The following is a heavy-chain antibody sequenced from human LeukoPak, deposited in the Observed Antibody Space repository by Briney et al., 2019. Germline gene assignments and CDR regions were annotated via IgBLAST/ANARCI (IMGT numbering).Heavy chain of an antibody. J-gene: IGHJ1*01. Sequence: PGGSLRLSCAASGFIFSSYAMGWVRQAPGTGLEWVSAISGIGDTTHYADSVKGRFTISRDNSKNTLFLQMDSLRGEDTAVYYCAKRVVVGATSPYSDFQHWGQGTLVTVSS. V-gene: IGHV3-23*01. D-gene: IGHD1-26*01. CDR3: AKRVVVGATSPYSDFQH. CDR2: ISGIGDTT. CDR1: GFIFSSYA.